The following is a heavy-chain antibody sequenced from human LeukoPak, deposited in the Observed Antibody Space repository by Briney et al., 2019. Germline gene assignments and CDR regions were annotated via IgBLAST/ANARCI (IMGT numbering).Heavy chain of an antibody. V-gene: IGHV1-2*02. CDR3: ARVTPQAAEYFQH. CDR2: INPNSGGT. D-gene: IGHD2-15*01. CDR1: GYTFTGYY. J-gene: IGHJ1*01. Sequence: ASVKVSCXASGYTFTGYYMHWVRQAPGQGLEWMGWINPNSGGTNYAQKFQGRVTMTRDTSISTAYMELSRLRSDDTALYYCARVTPQAAEYFQHWGQGTLVTVSS.